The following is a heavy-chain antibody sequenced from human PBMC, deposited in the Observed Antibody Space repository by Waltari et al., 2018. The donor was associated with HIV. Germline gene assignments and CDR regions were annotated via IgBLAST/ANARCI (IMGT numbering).Heavy chain of an antibody. CDR2: IYSVVST. CDR1: GFTVSSHY. Sequence: EVQLVESGGGLVQPGGSLRLSCAASGFTVSSHYISWVREAPVKALGWFSLIYSVVSTYYPDAVKGRFSISKDESKNTLYRQMNSRRAEHTAVYYCASPDTTMVHGHYYFYPMDVWGQGTTVTVSS. CDR3: ASPDTTMVHGHYYFYPMDV. J-gene: IGHJ6*02. V-gene: IGHV3-66*01. D-gene: IGHD5-18*01.